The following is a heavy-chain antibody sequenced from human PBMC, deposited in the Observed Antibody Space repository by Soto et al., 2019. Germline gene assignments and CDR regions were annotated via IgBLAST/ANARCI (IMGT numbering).Heavy chain of an antibody. CDR2: INPSGGST. CDR1: GYTFTSYY. D-gene: IGHD2-8*01. Sequence: ASVKVSCRASGYTFTSYYMHWVRQAPGQGLEWMGIINPSGGSTSYAQKFQGRVTMTRDTSTSTVYMELSSLRSEDTAVYYCAWSPATSRYGMDVWGQGTTVTVSS. CDR3: AWSPATSRYGMDV. V-gene: IGHV1-46*01. J-gene: IGHJ6*02.